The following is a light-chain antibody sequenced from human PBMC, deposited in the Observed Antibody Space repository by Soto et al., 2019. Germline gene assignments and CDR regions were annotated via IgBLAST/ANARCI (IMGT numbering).Light chain of an antibody. CDR1: SSDVGGYKY. J-gene: IGLJ1*01. CDR2: EVN. V-gene: IGLV2-8*01. Sequence: QSALTQPPSASGSPGQSVTISCTGTSSDVGGYKYVSWYQQHPGKAPKLMIFEVNKRPSGVAGRFSGSKSGNTASLTVSGLQAEDEADYYCSSYAGINNLGVFGTGTKVTVL. CDR3: SSYAGINNLGV.